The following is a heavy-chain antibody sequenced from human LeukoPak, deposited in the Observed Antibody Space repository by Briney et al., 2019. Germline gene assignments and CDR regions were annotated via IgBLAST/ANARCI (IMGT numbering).Heavy chain of an antibody. Sequence: PGGSLRLSCAASGFTFSSYWMNWARQAPGKGLEWVASINHNGNVNYYVDSVKGRFTISRDNSKNTLYLQMNSLRAEDTAVYYCAKELNHYDSSGYYEGWGQGTLVTVSS. D-gene: IGHD3-22*01. CDR3: AKELNHYDSSGYYEG. CDR1: GFTFSSYW. CDR2: INHNGNVN. J-gene: IGHJ4*02. V-gene: IGHV3-7*03.